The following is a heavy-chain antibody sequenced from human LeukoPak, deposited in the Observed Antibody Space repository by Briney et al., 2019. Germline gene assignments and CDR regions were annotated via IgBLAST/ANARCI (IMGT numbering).Heavy chain of an antibody. CDR3: ARDCMDSYYYDSSGYFDY. Sequence: PGGSLRLSCAASGFTFSTYAMNWVRQAPGKGLEWVSTISNTGNHIYYADSVKGRFTISRANAKNSLYLQMDSLRAEDTAVYYCARDCMDSYYYDSSGYFDYWGQGTLVTVSS. D-gene: IGHD3-22*01. J-gene: IGHJ4*02. CDR2: ISNTGNHI. CDR1: GFTFSTYA. V-gene: IGHV3-21*01.